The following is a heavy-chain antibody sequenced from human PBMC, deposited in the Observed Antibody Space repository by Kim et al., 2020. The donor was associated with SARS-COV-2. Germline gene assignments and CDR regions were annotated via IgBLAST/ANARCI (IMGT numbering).Heavy chain of an antibody. CDR3: ARPNDLWSHFDY. Sequence: SYADSVEGRFTISRDNAKNTLYLQMNSLRAEDTAVYYCARPNDLWSHFDYWGQGTLVTISS. D-gene: IGHD3-3*01. J-gene: IGHJ4*02. V-gene: IGHV3-74*01.